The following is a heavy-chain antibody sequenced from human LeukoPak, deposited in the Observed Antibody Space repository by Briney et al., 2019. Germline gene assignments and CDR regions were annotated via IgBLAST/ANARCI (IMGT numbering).Heavy chain of an antibody. J-gene: IGHJ4*02. CDR2: ISRSGSYT. CDR1: GFTFYSYA. Sequence: GGSLRLSCAASGFTFYSYAMTWVRQAPGKGLEWVSFISRSGSYTTYADSVEGRFTISRDNAKNSLYLQMNSLRAEDTAVYYCARGRISDWTHDYWGQGTLVTVSS. D-gene: IGHD6-19*01. CDR3: ARGRISDWTHDY. V-gene: IGHV3-21*01.